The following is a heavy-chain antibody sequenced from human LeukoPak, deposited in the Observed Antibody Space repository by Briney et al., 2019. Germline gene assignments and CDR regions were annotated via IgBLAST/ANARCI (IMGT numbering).Heavy chain of an antibody. CDR1: GFTFSRYW. CDR2: IKQDGSEK. CDR3: ARDSLLYSSSWYDY. D-gene: IGHD6-13*01. V-gene: IGHV3-7*01. J-gene: IGHJ4*02. Sequence: GGSLRLSCAGSGFTFSRYWMSWVRQAPGKGLEWVATIKQDGSEKYYVDSVKGRFTISRDNAKNSLYLQMNSLRAEDTAVYYCARDSLLYSSSWYDYWGQGTLVTVSS.